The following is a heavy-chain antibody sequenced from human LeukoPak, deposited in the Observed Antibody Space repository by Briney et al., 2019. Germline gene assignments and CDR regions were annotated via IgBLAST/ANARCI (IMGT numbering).Heavy chain of an antibody. V-gene: IGHV4-59*08. D-gene: IGHD4-11*01. J-gene: IGHJ6*02. CDR1: GGSISGSY. CDR3: ARTQGWGTVRTGYYYGMDV. CDR2: IYYSET. Sequence: SETVSLTCTVSGGSISGSYWSWIRQPPGKGLEWIGYIYYSETYYNPSLKSRVTISLDTSKNQFSLNLRFVTAADTAAYYCARTQGWGTVRTGYYYGMDVWGQGTTVTVSS.